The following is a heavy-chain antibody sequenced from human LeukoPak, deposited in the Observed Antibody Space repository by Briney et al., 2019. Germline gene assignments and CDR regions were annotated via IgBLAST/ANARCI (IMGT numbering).Heavy chain of an antibody. V-gene: IGHV3-48*04. CDR2: ISSSSSTI. D-gene: IGHD3-10*01. CDR1: GFTFSNYH. J-gene: IGHJ4*02. CDR3: ARGQPVLLWFGENFDY. Sequence: GGSLRLSCAASGFTFSNYHMNWVRQAPGKGLEWVSYISSSSSTIYYADSVKGRFTISRDNAKNSLYLQMNSLRAEDTAVYYCARGQPVLLWFGENFDYWGQGTLVTVSS.